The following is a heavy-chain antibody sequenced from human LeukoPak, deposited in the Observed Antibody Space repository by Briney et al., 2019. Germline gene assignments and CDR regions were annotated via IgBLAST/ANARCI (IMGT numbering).Heavy chain of an antibody. D-gene: IGHD3-10*01. J-gene: IGHJ4*02. CDR2: ISGSGGST. V-gene: IGHV3-23*01. Sequence: GGSLRLSCAASGLTFSSYAMSWVRQAPGKGLEWVSAISGSGGSTYYADYVKGRFTISRDNSKNTLYLQMNSLRAEDTAVYYCAKDLGYYYGSGSYLDYWGQGTPVTVSS. CDR1: GLTFSSYA. CDR3: AKDLGYYYGSGSYLDY.